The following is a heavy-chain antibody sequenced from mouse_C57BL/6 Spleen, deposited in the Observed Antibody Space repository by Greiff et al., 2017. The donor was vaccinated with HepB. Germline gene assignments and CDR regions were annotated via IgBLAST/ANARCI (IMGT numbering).Heavy chain of an antibody. D-gene: IGHD1-1*01. CDR3: VSSTVVAPFDY. V-gene: IGHV10-1*01. Sequence: EVQRVESGGGLVQPKGSLKLSCAASGFSFNTYAMNWVRQAPGKGLEWVARIRSKSNNYATYYADSVKDRFTISRDDSESMLYLQMNNLKTEDTAMYYCVSSTVVAPFDYWGQGTTLTVSS. J-gene: IGHJ2*01. CDR1: GFSFNTYA. CDR2: IRSKSNNYAT.